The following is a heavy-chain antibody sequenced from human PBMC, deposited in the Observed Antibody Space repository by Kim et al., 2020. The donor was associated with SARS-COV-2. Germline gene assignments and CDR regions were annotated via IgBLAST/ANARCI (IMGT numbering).Heavy chain of an antibody. V-gene: IGHV5-51*01. CDR2: IYPGDSDT. CDR1: GYSFTSYW. J-gene: IGHJ6*03. Sequence: GESLKISCKGSGYSFTSYWIGWVRQMPGKGLEWMVIIYPGDSDTRYSPSFQGQVTISADKSISTAYLQWSSLKASDTAMYDCARFNWNYGDSYYYMDVWGKRTTVTVSS. CDR3: ARFNWNYGDSYYYMDV. D-gene: IGHD1-7*01.